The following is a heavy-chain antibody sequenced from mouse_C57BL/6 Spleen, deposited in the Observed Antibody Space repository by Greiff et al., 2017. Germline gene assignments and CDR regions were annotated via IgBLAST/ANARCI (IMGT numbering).Heavy chain of an antibody. V-gene: IGHV8-8*01. CDR3: AREDYYGSSYVGWYFDV. CDR2: IWWDDDK. D-gene: IGHD1-1*01. Sequence: QVTLKVSGPGILQPSQTLSLTCSFSGFSLSTFGMGVGWIRQPSGKGLEWLAHIWWDDDKYYNPALKSRLTISKDTSKNQVFLKIAKVDTADTATYYCAREDYYGSSYVGWYFDVWGTGTTVTVSS. J-gene: IGHJ1*03. CDR1: GFSLSTFGMG.